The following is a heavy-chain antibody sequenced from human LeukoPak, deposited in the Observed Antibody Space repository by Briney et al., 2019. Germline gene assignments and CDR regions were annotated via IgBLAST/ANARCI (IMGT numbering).Heavy chain of an antibody. CDR2: IFYSGRT. CDR1: GGSISSYY. Sequence: SETLSLTCTVSGGSISSYYWNWIRQPPGKGLEWIGYIFYSGRTNYNPSLKSRVTISVDTSKNQFSLKLSSVTAADTAVYYCARLAAAGRNDAFDIWGQGTMVTVSS. V-gene: IGHV4-59*01. J-gene: IGHJ3*02. CDR3: ARLAAAGRNDAFDI. D-gene: IGHD6-13*01.